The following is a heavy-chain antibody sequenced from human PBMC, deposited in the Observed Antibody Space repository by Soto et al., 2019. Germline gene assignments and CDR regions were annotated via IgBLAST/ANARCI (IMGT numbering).Heavy chain of an antibody. CDR2: ISSSSSYK. Sequence: EVQLVGSGGGLVKPGGSLRLSCAASGFSFHVYSMTWVRQAPGKGLEWVASISSSSSYKDYADSVKGRFTVSRDNAKNSGYLQMNSLRADDTAVYYCARAYTASGNYYYSYGMDVWDQGTTVTVSS. CDR3: ARAYTASGNYYYSYGMDV. CDR1: GFSFHVYS. J-gene: IGHJ6*02. V-gene: IGHV3-21*01. D-gene: IGHD3-10*01.